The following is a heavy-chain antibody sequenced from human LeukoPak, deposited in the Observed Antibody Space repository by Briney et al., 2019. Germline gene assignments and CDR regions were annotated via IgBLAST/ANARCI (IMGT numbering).Heavy chain of an antibody. J-gene: IGHJ4*02. CDR3: ASGNPAYSYGY. CDR1: GFTFSTYS. V-gene: IGHV3-21*01. CDR2: ISRSSSHI. Sequence: GGSLRLSCAASGFTFSTYSMNWVRQAPGKGLEWVSSISRSSSHIYHADSVKGRFTISRDNAKNSLYLQMNSLRVEDTAVYYCASGNPAYSYGYWGLGTLVTVSS. D-gene: IGHD5-18*01.